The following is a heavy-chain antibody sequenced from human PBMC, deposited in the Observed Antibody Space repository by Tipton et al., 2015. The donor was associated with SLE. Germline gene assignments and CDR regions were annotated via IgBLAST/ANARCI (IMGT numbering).Heavy chain of an antibody. CDR1: GGSISSGGYY. CDR2: IYYSGST. V-gene: IGHV4-61*08. Sequence: TLSLTCTVSGGSISSGGYYWSWIRQHPGKGLEWIGYIYYSGSTNYNPSLKSRVTISVDTSKNQFSLKLSSVTAADTAVYYCAREEKDAFDIWGQGTRVTVSS. J-gene: IGHJ3*02. CDR3: AREEKDAFDI.